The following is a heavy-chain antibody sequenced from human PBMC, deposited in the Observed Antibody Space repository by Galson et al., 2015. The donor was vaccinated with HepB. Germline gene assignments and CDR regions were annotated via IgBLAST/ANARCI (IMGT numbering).Heavy chain of an antibody. CDR3: AKIERTLGGYGMDV. D-gene: IGHD1-26*01. CDR1: GLSFSNCA. CDR2: ISSSGDTT. V-gene: IGHV3-23*01. Sequence: SLRLSCAASGLSFSNCAMTWVRQAPRKGLEWVSAISSSGDTTYYADSVKGRFTIARDNSKNTLYLQMNTLRVEDTAEYYCAKIERTLGGYGMDVWGQGATVIVSS. J-gene: IGHJ6*02.